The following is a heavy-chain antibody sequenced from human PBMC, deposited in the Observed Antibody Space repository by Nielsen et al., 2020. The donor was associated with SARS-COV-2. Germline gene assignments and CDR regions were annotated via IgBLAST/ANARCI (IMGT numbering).Heavy chain of an antibody. V-gene: IGHV7-4-1*02. CDR1: GYTFNTYA. Sequence: ASVKVSCKTSGYTFNTYAVSWVRQAPGQGLEWMGWINTNTGNPTYAQALTGRFVFSLDTSVSTAYLQISSLKAEDTAVYYCLVESYSSGWTVSDAFDIWGQGTMVTVSS. J-gene: IGHJ3*02. CDR3: LVESYSSGWTVSDAFDI. D-gene: IGHD6-19*01. CDR2: INTNTGNP.